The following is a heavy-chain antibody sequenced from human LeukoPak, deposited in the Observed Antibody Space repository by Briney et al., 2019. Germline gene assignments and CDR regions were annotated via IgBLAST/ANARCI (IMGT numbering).Heavy chain of an antibody. CDR3: ARGEAAAGTGFDY. CDR2: IYYSGST. CDR1: GGSISSYY. Sequence: NPSETLSLTCTVSGGSISSYYWSWIRQPPGKGLEWIGYIYYSGSTNYNPSLKSRVTISVDTSKNQFSLKLSSVTAADTAVYYCARGEAAAGTGFDYWGQGTLVTVSS. V-gene: IGHV4-59*01. D-gene: IGHD6-13*01. J-gene: IGHJ4*02.